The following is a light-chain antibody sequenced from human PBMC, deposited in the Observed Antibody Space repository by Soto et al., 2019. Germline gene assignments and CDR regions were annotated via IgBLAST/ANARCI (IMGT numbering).Light chain of an antibody. J-gene: IGKJ3*01. CDR1: QRVRYW. V-gene: IGKV1-5*01. CDR3: QHYNTYSKA. Sequence: DIHLTQSPSTLSTSVGARVTITCRASQRVRYWLAWYQQKPGKAPNLLIYDGSTLASGVPPRFSGGGFGTEFTLNISSLQPDDSAMYYCQHYNTYSKAFGPGTRVEIK. CDR2: DGS.